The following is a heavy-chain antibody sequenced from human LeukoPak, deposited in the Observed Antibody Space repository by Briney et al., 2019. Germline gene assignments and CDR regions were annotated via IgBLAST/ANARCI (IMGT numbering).Heavy chain of an antibody. D-gene: IGHD3-10*01. CDR2: IYTSGST. CDR3: AREEAGSGSFDAFDI. V-gene: IGHV4-4*07. CDR1: GGSISSYY. J-gene: IGHJ3*02. Sequence: SETLSLTCTVSGGSISSYYWSWIRQPAGKGLEWIGRIYTSGSTNYNPSLKSRVTMSVDTSKNQFSLKLSSVTAADTAVYYCAREEAGSGSFDAFDIWGQGTMVTVSS.